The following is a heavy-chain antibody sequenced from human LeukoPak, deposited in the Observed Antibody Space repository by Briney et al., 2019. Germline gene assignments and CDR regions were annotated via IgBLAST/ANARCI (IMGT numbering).Heavy chain of an antibody. CDR3: VRVTLSSAWFGDMDV. J-gene: IGHJ6*03. D-gene: IGHD6-13*01. Sequence: PGGSLRLSCAASGFTFDDYAMHWVRQAPGKGLEWVSLISWDGGSTYYADSVKGGFTISRVNSKHSVYMQINSQRAEHTSLSYCVRVTLSSAWFGDMDVWGKGTTVTASS. CDR2: ISWDGGST. V-gene: IGHV3-43D*04. CDR1: GFTFDDYA.